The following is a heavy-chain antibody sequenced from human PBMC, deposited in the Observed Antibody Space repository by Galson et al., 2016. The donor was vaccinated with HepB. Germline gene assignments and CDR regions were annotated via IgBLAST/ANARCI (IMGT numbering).Heavy chain of an antibody. D-gene: IGHD1-26*01. CDR1: GFTFSFFG. CDR2: IHKSGDQV. V-gene: IGHV3-23*01. J-gene: IGHJ5*02. Sequence: SLRLSCATSGFTFSFFGMTWVRQAPGKGLEWVSSIHKSGDQVFYADSVKGRFAISRDNSKNTLYLEMSSLTAEDTAVYYCARDQCGSYCPGSWGRGTLVTVSS. CDR3: ARDQCGSYCPGS.